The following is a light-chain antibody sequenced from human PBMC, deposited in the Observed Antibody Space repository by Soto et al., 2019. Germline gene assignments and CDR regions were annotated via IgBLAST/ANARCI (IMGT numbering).Light chain of an antibody. CDR1: QSVSSN. J-gene: IGKJ2*03. CDR3: QQYNNWYS. Sequence: EIAMTQSPATLSVSPGERATLSCRASQSVSSNLAWYQQKPGQAPRLLIYGASTRATGLPARFSGSGSGTEFTLTISSLQSEDFAVYYCQQYNNWYSFGQGTKLEIK. V-gene: IGKV3-15*01. CDR2: GAS.